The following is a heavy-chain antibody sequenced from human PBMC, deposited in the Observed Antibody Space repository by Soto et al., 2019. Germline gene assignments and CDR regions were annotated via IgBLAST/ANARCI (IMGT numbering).Heavy chain of an antibody. J-gene: IGHJ5*02. V-gene: IGHV4-39*01. CDR3: AVGGVYDSSGYAKGYNWFDP. D-gene: IGHD3-22*01. CDR2: IYYSGST. CDR1: GGSISSSSYY. Sequence: SETLSLTCTVSGGSISSSSYYWGWIRQPPGKGLEWIGSIYYSGSTYYNPSLKSRVTISVDTSKNQFSLKLSSVTAADTAVYYCAVGGVYDSSGYAKGYNWFDPWGQGTLVTVSS.